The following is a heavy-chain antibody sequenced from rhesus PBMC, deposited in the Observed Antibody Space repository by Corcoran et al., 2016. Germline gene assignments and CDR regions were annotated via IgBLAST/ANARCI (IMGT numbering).Heavy chain of an antibody. CDR3: TKHGGATFGS. D-gene: IGHD1-38*01. CDR1: GASIIDDW. CDR2: INGKTGSA. V-gene: IGHV4-80*01. Sequence: QVQLQESGPGLVKPSETLSLTCTVSGASIIDDWWSWSRPSPGKGLEWIGQINGKTGSAQAASSLGSRVTISKDASKSQFSLKLASGTAADTAVYYCTKHGGATFGSWGQGFLVTVST. J-gene: IGHJ4*01.